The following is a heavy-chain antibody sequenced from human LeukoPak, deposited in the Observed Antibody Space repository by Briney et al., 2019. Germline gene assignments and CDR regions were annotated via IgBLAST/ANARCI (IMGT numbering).Heavy chain of an antibody. CDR3: ARGALQTGEDFYYYGLDV. V-gene: IGHV1-2*02. J-gene: IGHJ6*02. CDR2: INPNSGGT. CDR1: EYIFTGYY. Sequence: GASVKVSCKASEYIFTGYYMHWVRQAPGQGLEWMGWINPNSGGTNYAQKFQGRVTMTRDTSINTAYMELSGLRSDDTAVYYCARGALQTGEDFYYYGLDVWGQRTTVTVSS. D-gene: IGHD7-27*01.